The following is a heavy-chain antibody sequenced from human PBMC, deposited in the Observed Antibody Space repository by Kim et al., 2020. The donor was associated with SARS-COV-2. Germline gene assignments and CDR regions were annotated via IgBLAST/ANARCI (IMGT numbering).Heavy chain of an antibody. Sequence: GGSLRLSCAASGFTFSSYAMSWVRQAPGPGLSFVSSLSFLSFSTYYADSVKGRFTISRDNSKNTLYLQMNILRAEDTAVYYCANDYSNYDNGMDVWGQGTTLTVSS. CDR1: GFTFSSYA. CDR3: ANDYSNYDNGMDV. D-gene: IGHD4-4*01. CDR2: LSFLSFST. J-gene: IGHJ6*02. V-gene: IGHV3-23*01.